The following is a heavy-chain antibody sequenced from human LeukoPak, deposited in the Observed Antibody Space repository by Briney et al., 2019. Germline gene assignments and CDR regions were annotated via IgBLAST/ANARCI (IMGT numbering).Heavy chain of an antibody. CDR1: GGSFSGYY. V-gene: IGHV4-34*01. Sequence: SETLSLTCAVYGGSFSGYYWSWIRQPPGKGLEWIGEINHSGSTNYNPSLKSRVTISVDTSENQFSLKLSSVTAADTAVYYCARGHGSYYYDSSGYLGVFDYWGQGTLVTVSS. D-gene: IGHD3-22*01. J-gene: IGHJ4*02. CDR3: ARGHGSYYYDSSGYLGVFDY. CDR2: INHSGST.